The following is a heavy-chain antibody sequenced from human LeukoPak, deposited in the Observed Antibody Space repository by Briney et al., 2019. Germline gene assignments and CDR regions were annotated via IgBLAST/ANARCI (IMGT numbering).Heavy chain of an antibody. CDR3: AKDPNYYDSSGYYGRFGAFDI. CDR2: ISSSGDST. D-gene: IGHD3-22*01. Sequence: GGSLRLSCAASGLTFTSCAMSWVRQAPGKGLEWVSAISSSGDSTYYADSVKGRFTISRDNSKNTLYLQMNSLRADDTAVYYCAKDPNYYDSSGYYGRFGAFDIWGQGTMVTVSS. J-gene: IGHJ3*02. CDR1: GLTFTSCA. V-gene: IGHV3-23*01.